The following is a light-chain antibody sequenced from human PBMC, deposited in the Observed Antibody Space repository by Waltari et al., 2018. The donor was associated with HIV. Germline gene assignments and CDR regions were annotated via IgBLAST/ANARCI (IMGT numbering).Light chain of an antibody. CDR2: EDN. J-gene: IGLJ2*01. CDR3: QSYDSSNQGV. CDR1: SGSIASNY. V-gene: IGLV6-57*01. Sequence: TQPHSVSESPGKTVTISCTRSSGSIASNYVQWYQQRPGSSPSTVIYEDNQRPSGVPDRFSGSIDSSSNSASLTISGLKTEDEADYYCQSYDSSNQGVFGGGTKLTVL.